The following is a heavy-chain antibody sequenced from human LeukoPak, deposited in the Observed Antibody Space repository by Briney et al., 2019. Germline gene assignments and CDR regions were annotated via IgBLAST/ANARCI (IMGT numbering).Heavy chain of an antibody. V-gene: IGHV3-48*03. J-gene: IGHJ3*02. CDR2: ISSSGSTI. Sequence: GGSLRLSCAASGFIFSSYEMNWVRQAPGKGLEWVSYISSSGSTIYYADSVKGRFTISRDNAKNSLYLQMNSLRAEDTAVYHCARDRENCSGGSCYSYAFDIWGQGTMVTVSS. CDR1: GFIFSSYE. D-gene: IGHD2-15*01. CDR3: ARDRENCSGGSCYSYAFDI.